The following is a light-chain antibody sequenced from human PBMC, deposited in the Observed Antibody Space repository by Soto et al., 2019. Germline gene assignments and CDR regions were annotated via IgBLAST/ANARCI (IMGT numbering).Light chain of an antibody. J-gene: IGLJ2*01. CDR1: SSDVGGYNY. CDR2: EVS. V-gene: IGLV2-8*01. CDR3: SSYAGSNNLV. Sequence: QSVLTQPPSASGSPGQSVTISCTGNSSDVGGYNYVSWYQQHPGKAPKLMIYEVSKRPSGVPDRFSGSKSGNTASLTVSGLQAEDEADYYCSSYAGSNNLVFGGGTKLTVL.